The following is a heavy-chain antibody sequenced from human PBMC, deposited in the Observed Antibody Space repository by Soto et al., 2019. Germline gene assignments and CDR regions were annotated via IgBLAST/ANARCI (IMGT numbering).Heavy chain of an antibody. CDR3: ARDRLIATAGTARHYFGLDV. CDR1: GGSIRSGGYY. V-gene: IGHV4-31*03. CDR2: IYYSGNT. J-gene: IGHJ6*02. D-gene: IGHD2-21*01. Sequence: SETLSLTCTVSGGSIRSGGYYWSWVRQNPRRGLEWIGNIYYSGNTYYNPSLKSRLTISVDTSKNQFSLNLSSVTAADTAVYYCARDRLIATAGTARHYFGLDVWGQGTTVTVSS.